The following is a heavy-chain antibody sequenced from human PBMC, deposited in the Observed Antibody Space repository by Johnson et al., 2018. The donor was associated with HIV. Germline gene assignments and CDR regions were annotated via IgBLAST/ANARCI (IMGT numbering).Heavy chain of an antibody. D-gene: IGHD3-3*02. CDR1: GFTFSSYG. V-gene: IGHV3-NL1*01. CDR3: AKDMGSIFRGGAFDI. J-gene: IGHJ3*02. CDR2: IYSGGST. Sequence: VQLVESGGGLVQPGGSLRLSCAASGFTFSSYGMHWVRQAPGKGLEWVAVIYSGGSTYYAGSVKGGCTISRDNAKNSLYLQLNSLRAEDTALYYCAKDMGSIFRGGAFDIWGQGTMVTVSS.